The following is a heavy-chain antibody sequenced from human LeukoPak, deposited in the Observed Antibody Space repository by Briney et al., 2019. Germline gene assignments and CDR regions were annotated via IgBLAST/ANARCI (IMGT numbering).Heavy chain of an antibody. CDR3: ARWGRGAVAGKPYYYYMNV. J-gene: IGHJ6*03. D-gene: IGHD6-19*01. CDR2: IYYSGTT. Sequence: SQTLSHTCAGSSGSISNSGYSRSWIRQAPGKGLDYIGYIYYSGTTYYNPSLKSRLSMSIDTSKNQFSLRLSSVTAADTAVYYCARWGRGAVAGKPYYYYMNVWGKGTTVTVSS. V-gene: IGHV4-30-4*07. CDR1: SGSISNSGYS.